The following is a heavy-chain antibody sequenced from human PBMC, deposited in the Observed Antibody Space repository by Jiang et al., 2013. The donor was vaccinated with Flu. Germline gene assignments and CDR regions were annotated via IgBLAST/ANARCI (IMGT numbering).Heavy chain of an antibody. CDR1: SSSSYY. D-gene: IGHD2-8*01. V-gene: IGHV4-39*01. CDR2: IYFSWST. Sequence: SSSSYYWGWIRQPPREGAGVDWSIYFSWSTYYNPSLKSRVAIFVDTSKNQFSLNLSSVTAADTAVYYCARRYCTNGVCYRSYFDYWGQGTLVTVSS. J-gene: IGHJ4*02. CDR3: ARRYCTNGVCYRSYFDY.